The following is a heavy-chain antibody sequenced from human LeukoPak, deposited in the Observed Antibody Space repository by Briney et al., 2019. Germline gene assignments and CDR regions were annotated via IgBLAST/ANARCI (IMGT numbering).Heavy chain of an antibody. CDR1: GYTFTGYY. CDR3: ARDWGLRHPPGQYNWFDP. Sequence: ASVKVSCKASGYTFTGYYMHWVRQAPGQGLEWMGWINPNSGGTNYAQKFQGRVTLTRDTSISTAYMELSRLRSDDTAVYYCARDWGLRHPPGQYNWFDPWGQGTLVTVSS. V-gene: IGHV1-2*02. CDR2: INPNSGGT. J-gene: IGHJ5*02. D-gene: IGHD3-16*01.